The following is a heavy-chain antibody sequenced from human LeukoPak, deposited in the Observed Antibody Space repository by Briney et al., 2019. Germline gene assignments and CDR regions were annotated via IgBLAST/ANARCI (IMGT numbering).Heavy chain of an antibody. V-gene: IGHV1-46*01. CDR3: ARVGISNFGY. J-gene: IGHJ4*02. CDR2: ISPSGGST. CDR1: GYTFTSNY. Sequence: GASVKVSCKAFGYTFTSNYMHWVRQAPGQGPEWMGVISPSGGSTTYAQKLQGRVTMTTDTSTSTAYMELRSLRSDDTAVYYCARVGISNFGYWGQGTLVTVSS. D-gene: IGHD4-11*01.